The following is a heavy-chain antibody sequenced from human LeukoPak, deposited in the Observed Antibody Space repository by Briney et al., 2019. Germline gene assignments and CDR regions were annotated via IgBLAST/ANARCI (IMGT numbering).Heavy chain of an antibody. CDR3: ARDPKLAYYYGMDV. J-gene: IGHJ6*02. V-gene: IGHV1-69*13. D-gene: IGHD1-1*01. CDR2: IIPIFGTT. Sequence: SVKVSCKASGGTFSSYAISWVRQAPGQGLEWMGGIIPIFGTTNCAQKFQSRVTITADESTSTAYMELSSLRSEDTAVYYCARDPKLAYYYGMDVWGQGTTVTVSS. CDR1: GGTFSSYA.